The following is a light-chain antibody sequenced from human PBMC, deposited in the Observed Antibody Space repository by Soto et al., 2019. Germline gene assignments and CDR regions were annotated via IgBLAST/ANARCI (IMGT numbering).Light chain of an antibody. V-gene: IGKV1-5*01. J-gene: IGKJ1*01. Sequence: DIQMTQSPSTLSASVGDRVTITCRASQSISSWLAWYQQKPGKAPKLLIYDASSLESGVPSRFSGSGSGTEFTLTISSLKPDDFATYYCQEYQSYSRRFGQGTKVEFK. CDR1: QSISSW. CDR3: QEYQSYSRR. CDR2: DAS.